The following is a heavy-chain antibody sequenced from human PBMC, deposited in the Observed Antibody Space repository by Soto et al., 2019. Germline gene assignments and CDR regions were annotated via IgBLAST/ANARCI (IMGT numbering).Heavy chain of an antibody. Sequence: ASVKVSCKASGYTFTSYGISWVRQAPGQGLEWMGWISVYNDNTNYAQKFQGRVTMTTDTSASTAYMELRTLRSDDTAVYYCARDHSVISPNRFDPWGQGTLVTVSS. CDR2: ISVYNDNT. CDR1: GYTFTSYG. D-gene: IGHD2-21*01. J-gene: IGHJ5*02. V-gene: IGHV1-18*01. CDR3: ARDHSVISPNRFDP.